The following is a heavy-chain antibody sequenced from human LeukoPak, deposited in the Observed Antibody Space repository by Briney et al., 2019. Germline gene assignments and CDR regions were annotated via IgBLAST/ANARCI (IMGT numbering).Heavy chain of an antibody. V-gene: IGHV4-59*12. J-gene: IGHJ6*03. Sequence: SETLSLTCTVSGGSISSYYWSWIRQPPGKGLEWIGYIYYSGSTNYNPSLKSRVTISVDTSKNQFSLKLSSVTAADTAVYYCAGLWFGEFSYYMDVWGKGTTVTISS. CDR3: AGLWFGEFSYYMDV. CDR2: IYYSGST. CDR1: GGSISSYY. D-gene: IGHD3-10*01.